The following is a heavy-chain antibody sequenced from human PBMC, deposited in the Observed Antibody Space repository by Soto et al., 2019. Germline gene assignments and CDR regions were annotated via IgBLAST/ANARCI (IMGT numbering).Heavy chain of an antibody. V-gene: IGHV5-51*07. Sequence: GDSLKNSFKGSGYNFAGYWIACVHQMPGKGLELMGITYPSYSDTRYRPSFKGQVTISADKSISSAYLQWSSLRASDTAMYYCARGGVSTRTFDYWGQGTPVTVSS. D-gene: IGHD3-3*01. CDR3: ARGGVSTRTFDY. CDR1: GYNFAGYW. CDR2: TYPSYSDT. J-gene: IGHJ4*02.